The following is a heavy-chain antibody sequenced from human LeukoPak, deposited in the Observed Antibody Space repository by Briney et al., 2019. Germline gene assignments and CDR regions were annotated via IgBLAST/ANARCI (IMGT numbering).Heavy chain of an antibody. D-gene: IGHD1-26*01. J-gene: IGHJ4*02. CDR2: IYYSGST. CDR1: GGSISSGGYY. CDR3: ARGLGSPNPNQYFDY. Sequence: SETLSLTCTVSGGSISSGGYYWRWIRQHPGKGLEWIGYIYYSGSTYYNPSLKSRVTISVDTSKNQFSLKLSSVTAADTAVYYCARGLGSPNPNQYFDYWGQGTLVTVSS. V-gene: IGHV4-31*03.